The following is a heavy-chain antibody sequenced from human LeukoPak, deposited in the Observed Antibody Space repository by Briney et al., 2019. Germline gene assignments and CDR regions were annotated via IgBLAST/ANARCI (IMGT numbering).Heavy chain of an antibody. V-gene: IGHV3-66*01. J-gene: IGHJ4*02. Sequence: PSETLSLTCAVYGGSFSGYYWSWVRQAPGKGLEWVSVIYSGGSTYYADSVKGRFTISRDNSKNTLYLQMNSLRVEDTAVYYCAKAGATYYFDYWGQGTLVTVSS. D-gene: IGHD1-14*01. CDR3: AKAGATYYFDY. CDR1: GGSFSGYY. CDR2: IYSGGST.